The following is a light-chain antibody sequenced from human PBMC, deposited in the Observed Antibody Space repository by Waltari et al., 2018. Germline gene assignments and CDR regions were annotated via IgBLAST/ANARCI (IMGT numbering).Light chain of an antibody. CDR1: QTISSY. Sequence: DIQMTQSPSSLSASVGDRVTITCRASQTISSYLAWYQQKPGKVPKLLIYAASSLESGVPSRFSGSGSGTEFTLTISSLQPEDFATYYCQQHNSHPPTFGQGTKVEIK. CDR2: AAS. J-gene: IGKJ1*01. CDR3: QQHNSHPPT. V-gene: IGKV1-17*03.